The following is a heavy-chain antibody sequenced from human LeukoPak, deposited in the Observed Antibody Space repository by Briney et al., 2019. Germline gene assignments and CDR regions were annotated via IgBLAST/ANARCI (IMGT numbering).Heavy chain of an antibody. CDR3: ARDLTPGSYWFDP. CDR1: GYTFTSYG. D-gene: IGHD2-15*01. CDR2: INPNSGGT. Sequence: ASVKVSCKASGYTFTSYGISWVRQAPGQGLEWMGWINPNSGGTNYAQKFQGRVTMARDTSISTAYMELSRLRSDDTAVYYCARDLTPGSYWFDPWGQGTLVTVSS. J-gene: IGHJ5*02. V-gene: IGHV1-2*02.